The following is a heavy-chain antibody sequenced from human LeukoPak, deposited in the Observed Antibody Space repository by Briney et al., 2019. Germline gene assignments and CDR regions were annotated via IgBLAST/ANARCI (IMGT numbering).Heavy chain of an antibody. CDR3: SRDAHYHYDSRTGI. J-gene: IGHJ3*02. CDR1: GGAISGYY. D-gene: IGHD3-22*01. Sequence: PSETLSLTCTVSGGAISGYYWSWIRQPAGKGLEWIGRIYTSGSTDYNPSLKSRATILIDTSKNQFSLRLSSVTAADTAVYYCSRDAHYHYDSRTGIWGQGTMVTVSS. V-gene: IGHV4-4*07. CDR2: IYTSGST.